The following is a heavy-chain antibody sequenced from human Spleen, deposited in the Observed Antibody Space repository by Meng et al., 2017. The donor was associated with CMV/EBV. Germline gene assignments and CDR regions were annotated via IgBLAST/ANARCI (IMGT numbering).Heavy chain of an antibody. CDR3: ARATGSSWVFQH. CDR1: GGSFSGYY. Sequence: VQLQQWGAGLLKPSETLSLTCAVYGGSFSGYYWSWIRQPPGKGLEWIGEINHSGSTNYNPSLKSRVTISVDTSKNQFSLKLSSVTAADTAVYYCARATGSSWVFQHWGQGTLVTVSS. CDR2: INHSGST. J-gene: IGHJ1*01. D-gene: IGHD6-13*01. V-gene: IGHV4-34*01.